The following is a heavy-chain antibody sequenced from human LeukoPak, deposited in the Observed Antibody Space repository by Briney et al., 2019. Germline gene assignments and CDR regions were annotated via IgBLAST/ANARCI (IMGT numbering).Heavy chain of an antibody. CDR1: GYTFTSYG. J-gene: IGHJ2*01. Sequence: VASVKVSCKASGYTFTSYGISWVRQAPGQGLEWMGWISAYNGNTNYAQKLQGRVTMTTDTSTSTAYMELRSLRSDDTAVYYCARVGYYYDSSGIPCRYFDLWGRGTLVTVSS. CDR3: ARVGYYYDSSGIPCRYFDL. D-gene: IGHD3-22*01. V-gene: IGHV1-18*01. CDR2: ISAYNGNT.